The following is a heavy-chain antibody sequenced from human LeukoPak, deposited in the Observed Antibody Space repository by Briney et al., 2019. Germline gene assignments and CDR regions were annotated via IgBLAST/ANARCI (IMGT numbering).Heavy chain of an antibody. J-gene: IGHJ4*02. CDR2: ISAYNGNT. D-gene: IGHD1-26*01. Sequence: ASVKVSCKASGYTFTSYGISWVRQAPGQGLEWMGWISAYNGNTNYAHKLQGRVTMTTNTSTSTAYMELRSMRSDDRAVYYCSRDSVTGSGSLAYWGQGTLVTVSS. CDR1: GYTFTSYG. V-gene: IGHV1-18*01. CDR3: SRDSVTGSGSLAY.